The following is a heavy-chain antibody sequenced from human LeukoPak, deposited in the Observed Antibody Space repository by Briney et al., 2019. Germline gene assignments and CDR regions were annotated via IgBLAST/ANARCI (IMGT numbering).Heavy chain of an antibody. CDR1: GLTFSGFE. CDR2: IRGDGSLR. V-gene: IGHV3-48*03. Sequence: GGSLRLSCVGSGLTFSGFEMNWVRQAPGKGLEWVSYIRGDGSLRTYGDSMRGRFTISRDDAKNSLYLQMSSLRVEDTAIYYCARRFRDWGQGILVTVSS. D-gene: IGHD5-24*01. J-gene: IGHJ4*02. CDR3: ARRFRD.